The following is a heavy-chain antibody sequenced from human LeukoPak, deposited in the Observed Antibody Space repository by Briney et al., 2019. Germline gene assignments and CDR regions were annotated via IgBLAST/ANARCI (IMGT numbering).Heavy chain of an antibody. V-gene: IGHV4-34*01. J-gene: IGHJ4*02. Sequence: SETLSLTCAVYGLTFSGYYWSWLRQPPGKGLEWIGDINHSGSTNYNPSLKSRVSISVDTSKNQFSLKHSSVTAADAAVYYCARGGSRIAGVHYWGQGTLVTVSS. D-gene: IGHD6-6*01. CDR3: ARGGSRIAGVHY. CDR1: GLTFSGYY. CDR2: INHSGST.